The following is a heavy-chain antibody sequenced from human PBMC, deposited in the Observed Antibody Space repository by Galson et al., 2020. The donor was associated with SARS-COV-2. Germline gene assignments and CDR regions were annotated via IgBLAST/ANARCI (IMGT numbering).Heavy chain of an antibody. CDR1: GFTFSSYA. CDR2: ISGSGGST. Sequence: GGSLRLSCAASGFTFSSYAMSWVRQAPGKGLEWVSAISGSGGSTYYADSVKGRFTISRDNSKNTLYLQMNSLRAEDTAVYYCAKPLRDITIFGGVPDYYYGMDVWGQGTTVTVSS. J-gene: IGHJ6*02. D-gene: IGHD3-3*01. CDR3: AKPLRDITIFGGVPDYYYGMDV. V-gene: IGHV3-23*01.